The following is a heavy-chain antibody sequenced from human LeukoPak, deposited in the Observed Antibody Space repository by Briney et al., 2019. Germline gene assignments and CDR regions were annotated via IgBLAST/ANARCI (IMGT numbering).Heavy chain of an antibody. CDR1: GYTFTGYY. D-gene: IGHD3-3*01. J-gene: IGHJ4*02. CDR2: IIPIFGTA. CDR3: ARGNDFWSIFDY. Sequence: ASVKVSCKASGYTFTGYYIHWVRQAPGQGLEWMGGIIPIFGTANYAQKFQGRVTITADESTSTAYMELSSLRSEDTAVYYCARGNDFWSIFDYWGQGTLVTVSS. V-gene: IGHV1-69*13.